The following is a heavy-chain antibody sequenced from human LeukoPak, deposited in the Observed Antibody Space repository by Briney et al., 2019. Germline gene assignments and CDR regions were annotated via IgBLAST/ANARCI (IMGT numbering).Heavy chain of an antibody. CDR2: INPNSGGT. CDR1: GYTFTGYY. V-gene: IGHV1-2*02. J-gene: IGHJ3*02. CDR3: ARPYYDFWSGYDDAFDI. D-gene: IGHD3-3*01. Sequence: ASVKVSCKASGYTFTGYYMHWVRQAPGQGLEWMGWINPNSGGTNYAQKFQGRVTMTRDTSISTAYMELSRLRSDDTAVYYCARPYYDFWSGYDDAFDIWGQGTMVTVSS.